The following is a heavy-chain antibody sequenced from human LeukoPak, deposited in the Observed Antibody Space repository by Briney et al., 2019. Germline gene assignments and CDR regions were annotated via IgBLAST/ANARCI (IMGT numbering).Heavy chain of an antibody. CDR3: AREKSYYDSSGYNYLDY. V-gene: IGHV3-64*01. D-gene: IGHD3-22*01. J-gene: IGHJ4*02. Sequence: GGSLRLSCAASGFTFSSYAMHWVRQAPGKGLEYVSAIISNGGSTYYANSVKGRFTISRDNSKNTLYLQMGSLRAEDMAVYYCAREKSYYDSSGYNYLDYWGQGTLVTVSS. CDR2: IISNGGST. CDR1: GFTFSSYA.